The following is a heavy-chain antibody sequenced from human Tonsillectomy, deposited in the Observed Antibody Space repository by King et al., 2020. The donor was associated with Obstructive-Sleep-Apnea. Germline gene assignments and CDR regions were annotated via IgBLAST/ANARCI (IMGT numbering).Heavy chain of an antibody. CDR3: TTCLRSGGSCYSSDAFDI. CDR1: GFTFSNAW. Sequence: VQLVESGGGLVKPGGSLRLSCAASGFTFSNAWMSWVRQAPGKGLEWVGRIKSKTDGGTTDYAAPVKGRFTISRDDSKNTLYLQMNSLKTEDTAVYYCTTCLRSGGSCYSSDAFDIWGQGTMVTVSS. D-gene: IGHD2-15*01. CDR2: IKSKTDGGTT. V-gene: IGHV3-15*01. J-gene: IGHJ3*02.